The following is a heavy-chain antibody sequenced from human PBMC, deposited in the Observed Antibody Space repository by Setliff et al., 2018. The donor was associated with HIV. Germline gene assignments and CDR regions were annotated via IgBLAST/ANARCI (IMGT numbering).Heavy chain of an antibody. CDR1: GFTFSTYW. CDR2: VNSDGSSK. CDR3: HSGYDTEEQSYFDY. D-gene: IGHD5-12*01. J-gene: IGHJ4*02. Sequence: GSLRLSCAASGFTFSTYWMHWVRQAPGKGLVWVSRVNSDGSSKTYADSAKDRFTISRDNAKNTLYLQMNSLRAEDTGVYYCHSGYDTEEQSYFDYWGQGTLVTVSS. V-gene: IGHV3-74*01.